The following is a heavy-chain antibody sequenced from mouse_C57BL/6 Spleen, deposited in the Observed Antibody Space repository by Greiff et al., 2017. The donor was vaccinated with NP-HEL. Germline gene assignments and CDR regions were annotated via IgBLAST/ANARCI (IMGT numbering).Heavy chain of an antibody. CDR3: ARGRRLYGNSFDY. CDR1: GYTFTSSW. D-gene: IGHD2-1*01. V-gene: IGHV1-53*01. J-gene: IGHJ2*01. Sequence: QVQLQQSGTELVKPGASVKLSCKASGYTFTSSWMHWVKQRPGQGLEWIGNINPSNGGTNYNEKFKSKATLTVDKSSSTAYMQLSSLTSEDSAVYYCARGRRLYGNSFDYWGQGTTLTVSS. CDR2: INPSNGGT.